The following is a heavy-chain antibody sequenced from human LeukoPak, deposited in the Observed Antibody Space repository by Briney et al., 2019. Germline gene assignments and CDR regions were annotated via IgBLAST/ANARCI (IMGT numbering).Heavy chain of an antibody. CDR2: ISGSGGST. V-gene: IGHV3-23*01. CDR1: GFTFSSYA. Sequence: PGGSLRLSCAASGFTFSSYAMSWVRQAPGKGLEWVSAISGSGGSTYYAASVKGGFTISRDNSKNPVYLQMNSLRAEATAVYYCAKDRSPLLWFGELFGTRFDPWGQGTLVTVSS. J-gene: IGHJ5*02. CDR3: AKDRSPLLWFGELFGTRFDP. D-gene: IGHD3-10*01.